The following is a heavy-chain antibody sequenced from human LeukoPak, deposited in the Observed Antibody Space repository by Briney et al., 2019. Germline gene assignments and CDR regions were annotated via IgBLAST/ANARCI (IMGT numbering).Heavy chain of an antibody. Sequence: GRSLRLSCAASGFTFSSYGMHWVRQAPGKGLEWVAVISYDGSNKHYADSVKGRFTISRDNSKNTLYLQMNSLRAEDTAVYYCARDVLGSGSRFDYWGQGTLVTVSS. J-gene: IGHJ4*02. CDR2: ISYDGSNK. CDR1: GFTFSSYG. D-gene: IGHD1-26*01. V-gene: IGHV3-30*03. CDR3: ARDVLGSGSRFDY.